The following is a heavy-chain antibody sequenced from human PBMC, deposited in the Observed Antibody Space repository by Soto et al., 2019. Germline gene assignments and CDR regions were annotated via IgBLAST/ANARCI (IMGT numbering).Heavy chain of an antibody. J-gene: IGHJ3*02. CDR1: GFTFSSYA. CDR3: ARVVGYCCGDCPPHRRAFDI. Sequence: EVQLVESGGGLVQPGGSLRLSCAASGFTFSSYAMHWVRQAPGKGLEYVSAISSKGGSTYYADSVKGRFTVSRDNSKNSLYPRMGSLRAEDMAVYYCARVVGYCCGDCPPHRRAFDIWGQGTMVTVSS. V-gene: IGHV3-64*07. CDR2: ISSKGGST. D-gene: IGHD2-21*02.